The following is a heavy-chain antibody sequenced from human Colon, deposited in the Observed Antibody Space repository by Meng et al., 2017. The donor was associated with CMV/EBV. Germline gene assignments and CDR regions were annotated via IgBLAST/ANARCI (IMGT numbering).Heavy chain of an antibody. Sequence: GGSLRLSCAASGFTFSSYEMNWVRQAPGKGLEWVSYISSSGSTIYYADSVKGRFTISRDNAKNSLSLQMNSLRAEDTTVYYCARGGWHSFDHWGQGTRVTVSS. J-gene: IGHJ4*02. CDR2: ISSSGSTI. CDR1: GFTFSSYE. V-gene: IGHV3-48*03. CDR3: ARGGWHSFDH.